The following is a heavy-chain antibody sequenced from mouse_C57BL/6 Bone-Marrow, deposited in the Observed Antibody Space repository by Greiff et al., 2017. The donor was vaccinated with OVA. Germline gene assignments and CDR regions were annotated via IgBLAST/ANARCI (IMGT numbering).Heavy chain of an antibody. D-gene: IGHD1-1*01. CDR2: IDPSDSET. CDR1: GYTFTSYW. Sequence: VQLQQPGAELVRPGSSVKLSCKASGYTFTSYWMHWVKQRPIQGLEWIGNIDPSDSETPYNQKFKDKATLTVDKSSSTASMQLSSLTSEDSAVYYCARRGGGSSLFDYWGQGTTLTVSS. V-gene: IGHV1-52*01. J-gene: IGHJ2*01. CDR3: ARRGGGSSLFDY.